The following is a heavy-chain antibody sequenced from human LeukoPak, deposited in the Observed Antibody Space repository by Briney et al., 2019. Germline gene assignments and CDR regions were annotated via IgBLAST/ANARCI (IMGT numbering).Heavy chain of an antibody. J-gene: IGHJ6*02. V-gene: IGHV3-23*01. CDR1: GFTFSSSA. CDR2: ISNNGGYT. Sequence: PGGSLRLSCAASGFTFSSSAMSWVRQAPGKGLEWVSAISNNGGYTYYADSVQGRFTISRENAKNSLYLQMNSLRAEDTAVYYCARGNDFWTYGMDVWGQGTTVTVSS. D-gene: IGHD3/OR15-3a*01. CDR3: ARGNDFWTYGMDV.